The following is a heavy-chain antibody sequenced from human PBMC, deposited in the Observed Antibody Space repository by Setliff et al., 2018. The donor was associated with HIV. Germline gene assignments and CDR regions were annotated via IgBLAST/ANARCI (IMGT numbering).Heavy chain of an antibody. D-gene: IGHD4-17*01. CDR1: GYTFTNYD. V-gene: IGHV1-8*03. Sequence: GASVKVSCKASGYTFTNYDINWVRQASGQGLEWVGWMNPNSDNTGYAQKFQGRVTFTRNTSKGTAYMELSSLRPDDTALYFCARGAQDYEDYYFDYWGQGTLVTVSS. CDR3: ARGAQDYEDYYFDY. J-gene: IGHJ4*02. CDR2: MNPNSDNT.